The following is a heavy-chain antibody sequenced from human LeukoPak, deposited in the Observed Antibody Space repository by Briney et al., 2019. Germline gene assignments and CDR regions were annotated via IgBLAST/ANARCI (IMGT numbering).Heavy chain of an antibody. CDR3: ARTTVGIAIH. D-gene: IGHD6-13*01. CDR1: GGSISSYY. J-gene: IGHJ4*02. V-gene: IGHV4-59*12. Sequence: SETLFLTCTVSGGSISSYYWSWIRQPPGKGLEWIGYIYYSGSTNYNPSLKSRVTISVDTSKNQFSLKLSSVTAADTAVYYCARTTVGIAIHWAQGTLVTVSS. CDR2: IYYSGST.